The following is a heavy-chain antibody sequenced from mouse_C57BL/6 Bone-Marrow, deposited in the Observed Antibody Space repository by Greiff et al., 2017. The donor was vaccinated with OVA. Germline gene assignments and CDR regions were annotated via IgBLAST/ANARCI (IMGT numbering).Heavy chain of an antibody. V-gene: IGHV1-18*01. Sequence: VHVKQSGPELVKPGASVKIPCKASGYTFTDYNMDWVKQSHGKSLEWIGDINPNNGGTIYNQKFKGKATLTVDKSSSTAYMELRSLTSEDTAVYYCARPAQDWYFDVWGTGTTVTVSS. J-gene: IGHJ1*03. CDR3: ARPAQDWYFDV. D-gene: IGHD3-2*02. CDR1: GYTFTDYN. CDR2: INPNNGGT.